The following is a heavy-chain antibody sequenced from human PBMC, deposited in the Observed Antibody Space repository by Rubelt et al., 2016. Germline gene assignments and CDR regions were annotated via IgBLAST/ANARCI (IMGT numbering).Heavy chain of an antibody. CDR2: IYYSGST. J-gene: IGHJ4*02. D-gene: IGHD3-3*01. V-gene: IGHV4-39*01. CDR3: ARGDYDFWSGYYDRIDY. Sequence: QLQLQESGPGLVKPSETLALTCTVSGGSISSSSYNWGWIRQPPGKGLEWIGSIYYSGSTYHNPSLKSRVIISVDTSKNQVSLKLSSVTAADTAVYYCARGDYDFWSGYYDRIDYWGQGTQVTVSS. CDR1: GGSISSSSYN.